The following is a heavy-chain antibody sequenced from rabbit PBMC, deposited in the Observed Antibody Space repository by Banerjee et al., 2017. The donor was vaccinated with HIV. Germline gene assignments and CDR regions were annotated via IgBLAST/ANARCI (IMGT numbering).Heavy chain of an antibody. V-gene: IGHV1S45*01. CDR1: GFSFSNKAV. Sequence: QEQLVESGGGLVQPGGSLKLSCTASGFSFSNKAVMCWVRQAPGKGLEWIACINAITGKAVYASWAKGRFTFSRTSSTTVTLQMTSLTAADTATYFCARDGSSGGIAFDLWGPGTLVTVS. CDR2: INAITGKA. J-gene: IGHJ4*01. D-gene: IGHD1-1*01. CDR3: ARDGSSGGIAFDL.